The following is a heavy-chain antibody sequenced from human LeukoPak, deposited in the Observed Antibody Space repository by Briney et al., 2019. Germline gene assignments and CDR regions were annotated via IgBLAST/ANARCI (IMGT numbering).Heavy chain of an antibody. CDR1: GYTFTSYG. D-gene: IGHD1-26*01. Sequence: ASVKVSCKASGYTFTSYGISWVRQAPGQGLEWMGWISAYNGNTNYAQKLQGRVTMTTDTSTSTAYMELRSLRSDDTAVYYCARDLRQVGATWAFYDYWGQGTLVTVSS. CDR3: ARDLRQVGATWAFYDY. CDR2: ISAYNGNT. V-gene: IGHV1-18*01. J-gene: IGHJ4*02.